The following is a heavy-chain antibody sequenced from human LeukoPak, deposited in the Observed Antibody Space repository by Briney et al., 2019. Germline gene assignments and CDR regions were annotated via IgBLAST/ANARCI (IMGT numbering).Heavy chain of an antibody. Sequence: GGSLRLSCAASGFTFSSYGMHWVRQAPGKGLEWVALIWYDGSKKYYADSVKGRFTISRDNSKNTLCLQMNTLRAEDTAIYYCAKDRGGYCSGDRCYYYYYYYMDAWGKGTTVTVSS. V-gene: IGHV3-30*02. CDR2: IWYDGSKK. D-gene: IGHD2-15*01. J-gene: IGHJ6*03. CDR1: GFTFSSYG. CDR3: AKDRGGYCSGDRCYYYYYYYMDA.